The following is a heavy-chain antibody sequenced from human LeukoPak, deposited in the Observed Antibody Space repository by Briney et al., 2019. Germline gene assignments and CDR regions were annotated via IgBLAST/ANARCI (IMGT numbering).Heavy chain of an antibody. V-gene: IGHV4-61*02. D-gene: IGHD3-22*01. Sequence: PSQTLSLTCTVSGGSISSGSYYWSWIRQPAGKGLEWIGRIYTGGSTNYNPSPKSRVTISVDTSKNQFSLKLSSVTAADTAVYYCARETVADYYDSSGYYPSLGQGTLVTVSS. J-gene: IGHJ5*02. CDR2: IYTGGST. CDR3: ARETVADYYDSSGYYPS. CDR1: GGSISSGSYY.